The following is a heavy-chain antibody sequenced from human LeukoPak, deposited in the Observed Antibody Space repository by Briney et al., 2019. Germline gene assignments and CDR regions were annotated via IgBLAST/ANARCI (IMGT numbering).Heavy chain of an antibody. CDR1: GGSISSYY. V-gene: IGHV4-59*01. CDR2: IYYSGST. D-gene: IGHD2-2*02. J-gene: IGHJ5*02. CDR3: ARRTSRGYCSSTSCYRPNWFDP. Sequence: SETLSLTCTVSGGSISSYYWSWIRQPPGKGLEWIGYIYYSGSTNYNPSLKSRVTISVDTSKNQFSLKLSSVTAADTAVYYCARRTSRGYCSSTSCYRPNWFDPWGQGTLVTVSP.